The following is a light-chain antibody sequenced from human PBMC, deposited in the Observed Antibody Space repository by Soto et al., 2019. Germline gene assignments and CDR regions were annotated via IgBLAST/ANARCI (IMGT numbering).Light chain of an antibody. Sequence: QAVVTQEPSLSVSPGGTVTLTCGLSSGSVSTSHFPSWYQQTPGQAPRTLIYSTNIRSSGVPARFSGSILGSKAALIITGAQADDDSEYLCVVYMGSGLYVFGTGTKVTVL. V-gene: IGLV8-61*01. J-gene: IGLJ1*01. CDR1: SGSVSTSHF. CDR2: STN. CDR3: VVYMGSGLYV.